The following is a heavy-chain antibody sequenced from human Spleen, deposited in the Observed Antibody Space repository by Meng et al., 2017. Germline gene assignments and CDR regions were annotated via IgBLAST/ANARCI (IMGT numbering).Heavy chain of an antibody. D-gene: IGHD1-14*01. Sequence: GSLRLSCAASEFTFSNYAMNWVRQAPGKGLEWVALIWYDGGNEYYADSVKGRFTISRDNSKNTLYLQMNSLRAEDTAVYYCARGKPGLLDYWGQGTLVTVSS. J-gene: IGHJ4*02. CDR3: ARGKPGLLDY. CDR2: IWYDGGNE. CDR1: EFTFSNYA. V-gene: IGHV3-33*01.